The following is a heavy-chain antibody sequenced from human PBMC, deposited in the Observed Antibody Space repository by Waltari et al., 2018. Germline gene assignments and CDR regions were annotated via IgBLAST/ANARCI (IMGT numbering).Heavy chain of an antibody. J-gene: IGHJ4*02. CDR1: GGTFSSYA. Sequence: QVQLVQSGAEVKKPGSSVKVSCKASGGTFSSYAISWVRQAPGQGLEWMGRIIPSLGIENYAQKFQGRVTITADKATSTAYMELSSLRSEDTAVYYCARGVGKGLQLDYWGQGTLVTVSS. CDR2: IIPSLGIE. V-gene: IGHV1-69*09. D-gene: IGHD5-12*01. CDR3: ARGVGKGLQLDY.